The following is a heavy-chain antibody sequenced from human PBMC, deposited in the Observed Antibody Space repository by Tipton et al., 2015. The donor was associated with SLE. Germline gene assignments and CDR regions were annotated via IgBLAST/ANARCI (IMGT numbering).Heavy chain of an antibody. CDR2: INHSGST. J-gene: IGHJ6*02. Sequence: LRLSCAVYGGSFSGYYWSWIRQPPGKGLEWIGEINHSGSTNYNPSLKSRVTISVDTSKNQFSLKLSSVTAADTAVYYCARGGSGIRFLEWLSFPLDVWGQGTTVTVSS. CDR3: ARGGSGIRFLEWLSFPLDV. V-gene: IGHV4-34*01. CDR1: GGSFSGYY. D-gene: IGHD3-3*01.